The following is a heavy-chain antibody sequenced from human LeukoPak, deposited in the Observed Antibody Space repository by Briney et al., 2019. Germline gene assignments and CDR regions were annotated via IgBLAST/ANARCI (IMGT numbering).Heavy chain of an antibody. CDR2: ISAYNGNT. CDR1: GYTFTSYY. J-gene: IGHJ4*02. D-gene: IGHD3-10*01. Sequence: RRASVKVSCKASGYTFTSYYISWVRQAPGQGLEWMAWISAYNGNTKYAQKFQGRVTMTTDTSTSTAYMELRSLRSDDTAVYYCARDPLRFGELLGYFDHWGQGTLVTVSS. CDR3: ARDPLRFGELLGYFDH. V-gene: IGHV1-18*01.